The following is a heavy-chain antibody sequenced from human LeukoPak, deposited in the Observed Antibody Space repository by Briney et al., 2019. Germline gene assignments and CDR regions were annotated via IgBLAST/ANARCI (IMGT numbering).Heavy chain of an antibody. D-gene: IGHD3-16*01. Sequence: GGSLRLSCAASGFTFSLYSMNWVRQAPGKGLEWVSYISAKSNYIYYADSVKGRFTISRDNPKNSLYLQMNSLRAEDTAVYYCARDGGRFTYGMDVWGQGTTVTVSS. J-gene: IGHJ6*02. CDR2: ISAKSNYI. V-gene: IGHV3-21*01. CDR1: GFTFSLYS. CDR3: ARDGGRFTYGMDV.